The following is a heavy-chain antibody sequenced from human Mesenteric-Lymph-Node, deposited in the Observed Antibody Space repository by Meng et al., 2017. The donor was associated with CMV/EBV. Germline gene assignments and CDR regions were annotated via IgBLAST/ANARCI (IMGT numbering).Heavy chain of an antibody. CDR3: ARRHTNYAYVWGSYRTYSGFYFDY. CDR2: IHRSGST. J-gene: IGHJ4*02. V-gene: IGHV4-34*01. Sequence: WRWIRQPPGKRLEWLGAIHRSGSTHSPPSLKSRVTISVDTSKKQFSLQLSSVTDADTAVYYCARRHTNYAYVWGSYRTYSGFYFDYWGPGTLVTVSS. D-gene: IGHD3-16*02.